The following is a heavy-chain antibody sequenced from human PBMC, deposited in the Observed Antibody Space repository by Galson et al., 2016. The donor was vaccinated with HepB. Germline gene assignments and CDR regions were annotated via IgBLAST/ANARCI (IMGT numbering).Heavy chain of an antibody. D-gene: IGHD6-13*01. Sequence: SETLSLTCGVNGGSLSGFYWSWVRRPPGRGLQWIGEINLSGSTNYTPSLKSRVAISVDTSRNHFSLKLSSVTAADTAVYYCARVRLSAAGIGLDWFDPWGQGTLVTVSS. J-gene: IGHJ5*02. CDR2: INLSGST. V-gene: IGHV4-34*01. CDR1: GGSLSGFY. CDR3: ARVRLSAAGIGLDWFDP.